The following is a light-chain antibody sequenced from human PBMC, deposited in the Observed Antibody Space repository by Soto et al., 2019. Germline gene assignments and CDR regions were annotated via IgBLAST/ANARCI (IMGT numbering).Light chain of an antibody. CDR3: QQRSNWPPIT. J-gene: IGKJ5*01. CDR2: DAS. Sequence: ETELTQSPGTLSLSPGERVTLSCRASQSVSISYLAWYQQKPGQAPRLLIYDASNRATGIPARFSGSGSGTDFTLTISSLEPEDFAVYYCQQRSNWPPITLGQGTRLEIK. CDR1: QSVSISY. V-gene: IGKV3-11*01.